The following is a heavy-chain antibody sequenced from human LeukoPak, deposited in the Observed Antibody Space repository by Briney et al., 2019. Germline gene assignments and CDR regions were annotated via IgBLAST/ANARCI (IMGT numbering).Heavy chain of an antibody. Sequence: GESLRLSCAAFSGFAMSWVRQAPGKGLEWVSAINGRGDDTYYPDSVKGRFTISRDNSNNTLYLQMNSLRAEDTAVYYCAKDEMATIDYWGQGTLVTVSS. J-gene: IGHJ4*02. CDR3: AKDEMATIDY. V-gene: IGHV3-23*01. CDR1: SGFA. D-gene: IGHD5-24*01. CDR2: INGRGDDT.